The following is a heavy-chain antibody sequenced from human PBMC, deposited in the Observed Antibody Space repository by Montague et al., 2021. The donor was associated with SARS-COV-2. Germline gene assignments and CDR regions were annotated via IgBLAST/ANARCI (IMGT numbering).Heavy chain of an antibody. Sequence: SLSLSFPVSGFSFSDYSMHWVRQLPGMGLEWVAVMRRDASTQFYGDSVRGRFSISRDNSRSTLSLQMNILRPEDTALYYCATEGSGTWTPTHWGQGTLVIVSS. CDR1: GFSFSDYS. CDR3: ATEGSGTWTPTH. V-gene: IGHV3-30*04. D-gene: IGHD2-15*01. CDR2: MRRDASTQ. J-gene: IGHJ4*02.